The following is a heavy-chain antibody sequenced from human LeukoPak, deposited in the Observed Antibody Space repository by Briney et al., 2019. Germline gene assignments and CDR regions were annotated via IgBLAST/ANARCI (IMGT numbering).Heavy chain of an antibody. CDR2: INHNGNVN. CDR1: GFTFSSCA. V-gene: IGHV3-7*03. Sequence: PGGSLRLSCAASGFTFSSCAMSWVRQAPGKGLEWVASINHNGNVNYYVDSVKGRFTISRDNATNSLYLQMSNLRAEDTAVYFCARGGGLDVWGQGATVTVSS. D-gene: IGHD3-16*01. J-gene: IGHJ6*02. CDR3: ARGGGLDV.